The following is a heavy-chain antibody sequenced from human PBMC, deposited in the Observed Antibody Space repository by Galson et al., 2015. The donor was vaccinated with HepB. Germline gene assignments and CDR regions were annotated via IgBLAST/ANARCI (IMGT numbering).Heavy chain of an antibody. CDR2: ISSSSSYI. Sequence: SLRLSCAASGFTFSSYSMNWVRQAPGKGLEWVSSISSSSSYIYYADSVKGRFTISRDNAKNSLYLQMNSLRAEDTAVYYCARALYYYGSGSYYWAFDIWGQGTMVTVSS. CDR1: GFTFSSYS. CDR3: ARALYYYGSGSYYWAFDI. J-gene: IGHJ3*02. D-gene: IGHD3-10*01. V-gene: IGHV3-21*01.